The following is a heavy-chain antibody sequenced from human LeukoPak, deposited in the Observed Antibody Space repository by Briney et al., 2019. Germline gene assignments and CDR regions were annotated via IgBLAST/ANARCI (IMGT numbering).Heavy chain of an antibody. CDR3: AKGRDWLLPDDAFDI. V-gene: IGHV3-30*18. Sequence: GGSLRLSCAASGFTFSSYGMHWVRQGPGKGLEWVAVISYDGSNKYYADSVKGRFTISRDNSKNTLYLQMNSLRAEDTAVYYCAKGRDWLLPDDAFDIWGQGTMVTVSS. CDR2: ISYDGSNK. D-gene: IGHD3/OR15-3a*01. CDR1: GFTFSSYG. J-gene: IGHJ3*02.